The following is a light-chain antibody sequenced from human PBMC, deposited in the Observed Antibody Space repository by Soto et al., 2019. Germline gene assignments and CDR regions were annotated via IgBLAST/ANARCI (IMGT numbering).Light chain of an antibody. Sequence: VWTKSRATLSLCQGEKASGSCSVSQSVSRYLAWYQQKPGQAPRLLIYGASTRATGIPARFSGSGPGTELTLAIAWLREEDDAVDLRNPLPPATLSPFAEGTRLEIK. J-gene: IGKJ5*01. CDR1: QSVSRY. V-gene: IGKV3-11*01. CDR3: NPLPPATLSP. CDR2: GAS.